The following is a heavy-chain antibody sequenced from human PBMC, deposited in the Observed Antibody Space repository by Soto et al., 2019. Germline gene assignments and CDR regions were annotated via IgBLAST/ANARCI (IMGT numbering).Heavy chain of an antibody. D-gene: IGHD5-12*01. CDR1: GGTFSSYA. CDR2: IVPIVDTS. Sequence: QVQLVQPGAEVRQPASSVKVSCKTSGGTFSSYAISWVRQAPGQGLEWMGGIVPIVDTSTYAQKFQGRVTITAEESTSTVYMELSSLRSDDTAVYYCVRVVAIPGYPDNWGQGTLVTVSS. J-gene: IGHJ4*02. CDR3: VRVVAIPGYPDN. V-gene: IGHV1-69*12.